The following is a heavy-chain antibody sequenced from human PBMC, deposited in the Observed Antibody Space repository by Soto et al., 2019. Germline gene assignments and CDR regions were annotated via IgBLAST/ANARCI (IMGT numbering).Heavy chain of an antibody. CDR2: INPNSGGT. Sequence: GASVKVSCKASGYTFTGYYMYWVRQAPGQGLEWMGWINPNSGGTNYAQKFQGWVTMTRDTSISAAYMELSRLRSDDTAVYYCARDTAMVRNYYYYGMDVWGQGTTVTVSS. V-gene: IGHV1-2*04. D-gene: IGHD5-18*01. CDR3: ARDTAMVRNYYYYGMDV. J-gene: IGHJ6*02. CDR1: GYTFTGYY.